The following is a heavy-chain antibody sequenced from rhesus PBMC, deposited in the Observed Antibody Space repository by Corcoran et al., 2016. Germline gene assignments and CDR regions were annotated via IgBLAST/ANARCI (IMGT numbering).Heavy chain of an antibody. CDR1: GGHIRSGYHY. D-gene: IGHD4-17*01. V-gene: IGHV4-122*02. CDR2: ITGFGST. Sequence: QVQLQESGPRLVKPSETLSLSCAVSGGHIRSGYHYSWSWIRQPPGKGLEWIGYITGFGSTCYNPSLKSRVTISRDTSKNQFSLRLTSVTAADTALYSCVRGTMVAYFFDDWGQGVLVTVSS. CDR3: VRGTMVAYFFDD. J-gene: IGHJ4*01.